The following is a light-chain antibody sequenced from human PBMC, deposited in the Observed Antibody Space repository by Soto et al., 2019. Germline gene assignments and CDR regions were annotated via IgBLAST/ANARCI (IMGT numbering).Light chain of an antibody. CDR1: QSVSDN. CDR3: QQYHNWPPFT. V-gene: IGKV3-15*01. CDR2: GAS. Sequence: EIVMTQSPATLSVSPGERATLSCRASQSVSDNLAWYQQKPGQAPRLLIYGASTRATGIPVRFSGSGSGTEFTLTISSLQTEDFAVYYCQQYHNWPPFTFGPGTEVDI. J-gene: IGKJ3*01.